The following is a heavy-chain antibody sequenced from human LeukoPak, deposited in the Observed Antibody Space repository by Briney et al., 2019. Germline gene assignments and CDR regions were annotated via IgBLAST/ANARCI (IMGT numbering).Heavy chain of an antibody. CDR1: SDSVSGYY. Sequence: SETLSLTCTVSSDSVSGYYWNWIRQPPGKGLEWIGYVYYSGSTNYNPSLKSRVAISLDPSKNQYSLEVSSVTAADTAVYYCARASVVTPPYYFDYWGQGTLVTVSS. J-gene: IGHJ4*02. CDR3: ARASVVTPPYYFDY. D-gene: IGHD2-21*02. CDR2: VYYSGST. V-gene: IGHV4-59*02.